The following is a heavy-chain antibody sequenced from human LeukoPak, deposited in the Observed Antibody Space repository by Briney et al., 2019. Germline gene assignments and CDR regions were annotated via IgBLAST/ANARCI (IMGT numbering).Heavy chain of an antibody. CDR1: GYTFTRYG. D-gene: IGHD3-9*01. Sequence: ASVKVSCKASGYTFTRYGISWVRQAPGQGLDWMGWISTQSGNTNYAQKVQGRLTLTTDRSTNTAYMELRSLRSDDTAVYYCARGSLRYFDWLPRRAFDIWGQGTMVTVSS. J-gene: IGHJ3*02. V-gene: IGHV1-18*04. CDR3: ARGSLRYFDWLPRRAFDI. CDR2: ISTQSGNT.